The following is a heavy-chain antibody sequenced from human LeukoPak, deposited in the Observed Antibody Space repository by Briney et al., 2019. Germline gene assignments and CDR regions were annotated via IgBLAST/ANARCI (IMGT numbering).Heavy chain of an antibody. J-gene: IGHJ4*02. Sequence: PSETLSLTCTVSGGSISSYYWSWIRQPPGKGLEWIGYIYYSGSTNYNPSLKSRVTISVDTSKNQFSLKLSSVTAADTAVYYCARDVNGYNPYYFDYWGQGTLVTVSS. D-gene: IGHD5-24*01. CDR2: IYYSGST. CDR3: ARDVNGYNPYYFDY. CDR1: GGSISSYY. V-gene: IGHV4-59*01.